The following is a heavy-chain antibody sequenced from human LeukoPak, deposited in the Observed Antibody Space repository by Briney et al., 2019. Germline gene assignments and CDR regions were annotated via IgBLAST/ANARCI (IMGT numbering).Heavy chain of an antibody. CDR1: GYTFTGYY. Sequence: ASVKVSCKASGYTFTGYYMHWVRQAPGQGLEWMGWINPNSGGTNYAQKFQGRVTMTRDTSISTAYMELSRLRSDDTAVYYCARAITYYYDSSGYYLNWFDPWGQGTLVTVSP. CDR3: ARAITYYYDSSGYYLNWFDP. V-gene: IGHV1-2*02. CDR2: INPNSGGT. D-gene: IGHD3-22*01. J-gene: IGHJ5*02.